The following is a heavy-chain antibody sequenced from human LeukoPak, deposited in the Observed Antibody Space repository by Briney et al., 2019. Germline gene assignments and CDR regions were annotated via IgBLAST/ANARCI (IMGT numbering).Heavy chain of an antibody. CDR2: INPNSGGT. CDR3: ARDKSSSWSSNYYFDY. J-gene: IGHJ4*02. D-gene: IGHD6-13*01. Sequence: ASVKVSCKASGYTFTGYYMHWVRQAPGQGLEWMGWINPNSGGTNYSQKFQGRVTITRDTSASTAYMELSSLRAEDTAVYYCARDKSSSWSSNYYFDYWGQGTLVTVSS. V-gene: IGHV1-2*02. CDR1: GYTFTGYY.